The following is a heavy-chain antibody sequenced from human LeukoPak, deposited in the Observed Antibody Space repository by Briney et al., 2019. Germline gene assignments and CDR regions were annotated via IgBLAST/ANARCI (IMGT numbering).Heavy chain of an antibody. CDR1: GFTFSDYN. J-gene: IGHJ4*02. CDR2: INHSGST. Sequence: GSLRLSCAASGFTFSDYNMHWIRQPPGKGLEWIGEINHSGSTNYNPSLKSRVTISVDTSKNQFSLKLSSVTAADTAVYYCARGPVGATLFDYWGQGTLVTVSS. D-gene: IGHD1-26*01. V-gene: IGHV4-34*01. CDR3: ARGPVGATLFDY.